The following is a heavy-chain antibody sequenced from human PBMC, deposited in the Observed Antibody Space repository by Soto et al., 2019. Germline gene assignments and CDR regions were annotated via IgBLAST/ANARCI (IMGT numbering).Heavy chain of an antibody. CDR1: GCSLSQYY. Sequence: SETLSHTCTFSGCSLSQYYWSLIRQPTGKGLEWIGYIYYSGSTNYNPSLKSRVTISVDTSKNQFSLKLSSVTAADTAVYYCACIFSGGYGYGFYYYGMDVWGQGTTVTVSS. V-gene: IGHV4-59*08. J-gene: IGHJ6*02. CDR3: ACIFSGGYGYGFYYYGMDV. D-gene: IGHD5-18*01. CDR2: IYYSGST.